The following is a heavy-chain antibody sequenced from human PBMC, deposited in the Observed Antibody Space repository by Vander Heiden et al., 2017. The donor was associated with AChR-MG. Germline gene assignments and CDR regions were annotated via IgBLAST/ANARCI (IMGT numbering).Heavy chain of an antibody. CDR3: ARVDDSSGYYTDWYFDL. CDR2: IYSGGST. Sequence: EVQLVESGGGLLQPGGSLRLSCAASGFPVRSNYMSWVRQAPGKGLEWVSVIYSGGSTYYADSVKGRFTISRDNSKNTLYLQMNSLRAEDTAVYYCARVDDSSGYYTDWYFDLWGRGTLVTVSS. V-gene: IGHV3-53*01. D-gene: IGHD3-22*01. J-gene: IGHJ2*01. CDR1: GFPVRSNY.